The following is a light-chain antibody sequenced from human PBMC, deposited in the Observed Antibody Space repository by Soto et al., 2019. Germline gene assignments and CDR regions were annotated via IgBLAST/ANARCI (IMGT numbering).Light chain of an antibody. J-gene: IGLJ1*01. CDR2: EVN. V-gene: IGLV2-23*02. CDR1: SSDVGTYNL. Sequence: QSVLTQPASVAGSPGQSITISCTGTSSDVGTYNLVSWYQQLPDKAPKLIIHEVNKRPSGVSTRFSGSKSGNTAYLTISGLQADDDADYHCYSYAGSSTYVFGTGTKATVL. CDR3: YSYAGSSTYV.